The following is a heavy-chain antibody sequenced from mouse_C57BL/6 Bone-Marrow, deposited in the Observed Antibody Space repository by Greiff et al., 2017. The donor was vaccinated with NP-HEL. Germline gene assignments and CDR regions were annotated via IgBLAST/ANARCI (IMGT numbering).Heavy chain of an antibody. CDR1: GYTFTDYE. Sequence: QVHVKQSGAYLARPGAAGRLSWAASGYTFTDYEMHWVKQTPVHGLEWIGAIAPETGGTAYNQKFKGKAILTADKSSSTAYMELRSLTSEDSAVYYCTRDLPFAYWGQGTLVTVSA. CDR2: IAPETGGT. D-gene: IGHD5-1*01. V-gene: IGHV1-15*01. CDR3: TRDLPFAY. J-gene: IGHJ3*01.